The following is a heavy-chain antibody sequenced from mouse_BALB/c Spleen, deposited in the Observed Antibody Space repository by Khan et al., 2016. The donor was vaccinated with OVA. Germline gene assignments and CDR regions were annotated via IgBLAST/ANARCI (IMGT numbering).Heavy chain of an antibody. D-gene: IGHD2-13*01. CDR2: TSSTGST. V-gene: IGHV3-2*02. Sequence: VQLQQSGPGLVKPSQSLSLTCTVTGYSITSDFAWNWIRQFPGNKLEWMGYTSSTGSTSYSPSLKSRISITRDTSKNQFFLHLSSVTTEDTATYYCARSLYYSDSYAMDYWGQGTSVTVSS. CDR1: GYSITSDFA. CDR3: ARSLYYSDSYAMDY. J-gene: IGHJ4*01.